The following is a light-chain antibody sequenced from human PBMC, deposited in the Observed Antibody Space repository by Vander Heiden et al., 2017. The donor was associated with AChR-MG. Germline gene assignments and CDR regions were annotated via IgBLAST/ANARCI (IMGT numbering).Light chain of an antibody. Sequence: SYKLTQPPSVPVSPGQTARITCSGDALPKKYAYWYQQRSGQAPVMVLSEDNKRPSGIPERFSGSNSGTMATLTITGAQVEDEADYYCYSTDSGGFHGVFGGGTKLTVL. CDR3: YSTDSGGFHGV. V-gene: IGLV3-10*01. CDR2: EDN. J-gene: IGLJ3*02. CDR1: ALPKKY.